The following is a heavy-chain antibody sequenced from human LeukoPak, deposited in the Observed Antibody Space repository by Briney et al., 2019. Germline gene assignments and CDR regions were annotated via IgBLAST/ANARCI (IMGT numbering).Heavy chain of an antibody. D-gene: IGHD2-21*02. J-gene: IGHJ4*01. V-gene: IGHV3-23*01. CDR3: AKGRECGADLCGPDN. Sequence: GGSLRLSCAASGFTFSNYSMNWVRQAPGKGLEWVSGIGAGGRTESAASVKGRFTISRDNSKNTLFLQMNSLRAADTAVYYCAKGRECGADLCGPDNWGKGTLVTVSS. CDR1: GFTFSNYS. CDR2: IGAGGRT.